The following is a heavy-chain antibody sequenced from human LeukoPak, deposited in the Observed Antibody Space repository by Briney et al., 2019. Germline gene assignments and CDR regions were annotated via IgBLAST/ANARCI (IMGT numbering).Heavy chain of an antibody. CDR1: GFTFSSYW. CDR3: ARVDSAEKRDFDY. CDR2: IKQDGSEK. Sequence: GGSLRLSCAASGFTFSSYWMSWVRQAPGKGLEWVANIKQDGSEKTYVDSVKGRFTISRDNAKNSAFLQMNSLRAEDTAVYYCARVDSAEKRDFDYWGQGTLVTVSS. D-gene: IGHD3-22*01. V-gene: IGHV3-7*01. J-gene: IGHJ4*02.